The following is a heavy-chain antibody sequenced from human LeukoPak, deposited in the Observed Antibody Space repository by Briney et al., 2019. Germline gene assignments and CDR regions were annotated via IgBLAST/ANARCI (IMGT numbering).Heavy chain of an antibody. CDR2: IYYSGST. CDR3: ARGGYCTNGVCSTVDWYLDL. Sequence: SETLSLTCTVSGGSISSGGYYWSWIRQHPGKGLEWIGYIYYSGSTYYNPSLKSRVTISVDTSKNQFSLKLSSVTAADTAVYYCARGGYCTNGVCSTVDWYLDLWGRGTLVTVSS. V-gene: IGHV4-31*03. J-gene: IGHJ2*01. D-gene: IGHD2-8*01. CDR1: GGSISSGGYY.